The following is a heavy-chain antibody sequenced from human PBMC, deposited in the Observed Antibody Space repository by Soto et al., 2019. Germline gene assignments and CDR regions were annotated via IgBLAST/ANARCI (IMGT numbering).Heavy chain of an antibody. CDR2: INHSGST. Sequence: PSETLSLTCAVYGGSFSDYYWSWIRQPPGKGLEWIGEINHSGSTNYNPSLRSRVTISVDTSKNQFSLKLSSVTAADTAVYYCASQRAVVAAINWGQGTLVTVSS. D-gene: IGHD2-15*01. J-gene: IGHJ4*02. CDR3: ASQRAVVAAIN. V-gene: IGHV4-34*01. CDR1: GGSFSDYY.